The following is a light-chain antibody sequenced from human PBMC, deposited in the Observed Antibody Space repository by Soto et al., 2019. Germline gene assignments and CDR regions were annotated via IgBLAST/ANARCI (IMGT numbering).Light chain of an antibody. CDR1: SSDVGGYNY. CDR3: NSYTSSSTRV. J-gene: IGLJ1*01. CDR2: EVS. Sequence: LTQPASVSGSPGQSITISCTGTSSDVGGYNYVSWYQQHPGKAPKLMIYEVSNRPSGVSNRFSDSKSGNTASLTISGLQAEDEADYYCNSYTSSSTRVFGTGTKVTVL. V-gene: IGLV2-14*01.